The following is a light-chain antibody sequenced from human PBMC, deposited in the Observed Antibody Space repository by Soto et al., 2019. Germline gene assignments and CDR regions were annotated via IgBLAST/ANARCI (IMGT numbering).Light chain of an antibody. Sequence: DIQMTQSPSSLSASVGDRVTITCQASHDIKKYLNWYQEKPGKAPKLLIYDASNLPTGVPSRLGGSGSGTHFTFTISSLQPKEIATYYCQRYDSLPPTFGQGTRLDIK. CDR3: QRYDSLPPT. CDR2: DAS. CDR1: HDIKKY. V-gene: IGKV1-33*01. J-gene: IGKJ5*01.